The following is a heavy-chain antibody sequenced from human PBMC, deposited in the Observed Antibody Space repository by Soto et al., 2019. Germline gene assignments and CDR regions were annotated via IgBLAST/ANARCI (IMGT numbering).Heavy chain of an antibody. Sequence: QITLKESGPTLVKPTQTLTLTCTFSGFSLSTSGVGVGWIRQPPGKALEWLAVIYWDDDKRYSPSLKSRHTITKDTSKNQVILTMTNVDPVDTATYYCAHRRGFGENSNWGQGTLVTVSS. V-gene: IGHV2-5*02. J-gene: IGHJ4*02. CDR1: GFSLSTSGVG. CDR2: IYWDDDK. D-gene: IGHD3-10*01. CDR3: AHRRGFGENSN.